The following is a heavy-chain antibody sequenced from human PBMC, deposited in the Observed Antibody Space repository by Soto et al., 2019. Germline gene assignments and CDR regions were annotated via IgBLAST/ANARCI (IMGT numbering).Heavy chain of an antibody. D-gene: IGHD3-22*01. CDR3: ARKDKSGYFNGFDP. J-gene: IGHJ5*02. CDR1: GYRFTSYW. Sequence: GESLKISCRTSGYRFTSYWIAWVRQMPGKRLEWMGIIFPSDSDTRYSPSFQGQVTISADRSTSTVFLQWASLKASDTAVYFCARKDKSGYFNGFDPWGQGTLATGTS. CDR2: IFPSDSDT. V-gene: IGHV5-51*01.